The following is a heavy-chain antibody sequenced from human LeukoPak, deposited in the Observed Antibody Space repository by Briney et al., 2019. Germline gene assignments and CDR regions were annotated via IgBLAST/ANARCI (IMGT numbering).Heavy chain of an antibody. Sequence: GGSLRLSCAASGFTFSSYAMSWVRQAPGKGLEWVSAISGSGGSTYYVDSVKGRFTISRDNSKNTLYLQMNSLRAEDTAVYYCAKARPIAAAGNNWFDPWGQGTLVTVSS. J-gene: IGHJ5*02. CDR2: ISGSGGST. CDR3: AKARPIAAAGNNWFDP. CDR1: GFTFSSYA. D-gene: IGHD6-13*01. V-gene: IGHV3-23*01.